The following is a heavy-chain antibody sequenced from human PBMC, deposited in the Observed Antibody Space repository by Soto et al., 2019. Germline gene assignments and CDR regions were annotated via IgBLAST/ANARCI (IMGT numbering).Heavy chain of an antibody. D-gene: IGHD2-2*02. CDR1: GGTFSSYA. CDR2: IIPIFGTA. V-gene: IGHV1-69*01. CDR3: ARCGVVPAAILGSWFVP. Sequence: QVQLVQSGAEVKKPGSSVKVSCKASGGTFSSYAISWVRQAPGQGLEWMGGIIPIFGTANYAQKFQGRVTITADESTSTAYMELSSLRSEDTALYYCARCGVVPAAILGSWFVPWGQGTLVTVSS. J-gene: IGHJ5*02.